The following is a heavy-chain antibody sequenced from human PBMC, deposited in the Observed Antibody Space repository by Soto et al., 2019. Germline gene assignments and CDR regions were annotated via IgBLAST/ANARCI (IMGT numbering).Heavy chain of an antibody. V-gene: IGHV1-18*01. J-gene: IGHJ6*04. CDR1: GYIFVNYG. CDR3: VMVDNYVTPTPQDV. D-gene: IGHD3-16*01. CDR2: FSPYTGNT. Sequence: QVQLVQSGDEVKKPGASVKVSCKASGYIFVNYGIAWVRQAPRQGLEWMGWFSPYTGNTHSASKVQGRLTMTTDTSTSTAYMDLGSLTSDDTAVYYCVMVDNYVTPTPQDVWGKGTTVTVSS.